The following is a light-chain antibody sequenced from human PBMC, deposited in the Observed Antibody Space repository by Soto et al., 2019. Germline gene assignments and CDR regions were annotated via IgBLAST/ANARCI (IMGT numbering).Light chain of an antibody. CDR1: QSVSSSY. CDR3: HQYDT. V-gene: IGKV3-20*01. J-gene: IGKJ4*01. Sequence: EIVLTQSPGTLSLSPGERATLSCRASQSVSSSYLAWYQQKPGQAPRLLIYGASSRATGIPDRFSGSGSGTEFTLTISSLQSEDSAVYYCHQYDTFGGGTQVDIK. CDR2: GAS.